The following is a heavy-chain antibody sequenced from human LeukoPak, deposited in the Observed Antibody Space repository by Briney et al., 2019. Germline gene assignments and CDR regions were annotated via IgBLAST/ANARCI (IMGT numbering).Heavy chain of an antibody. V-gene: IGHV4-30-4*01. CDR1: GGSISSGDYY. D-gene: IGHD4-17*01. CDR2: IYYSGSA. J-gene: IGHJ1*01. Sequence: SQTLSLTCTVSGGSISSGDYYWSWIRQPPGKGLEWIGYIYYSGSAYYNPSLKSRFTNSVDTSKNQFSLKLSSVTAADTAVYYCASTVTENFQHWGQGTLVTVSS. CDR3: ASTVTENFQH.